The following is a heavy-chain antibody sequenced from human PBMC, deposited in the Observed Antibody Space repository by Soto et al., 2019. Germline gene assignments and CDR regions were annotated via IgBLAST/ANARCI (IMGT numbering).Heavy chain of an antibody. CDR2: IIPIFGTA. V-gene: IGHV1-69*13. D-gene: IGHD3-22*01. J-gene: IGHJ6*02. Sequence: SVKVSCKASGYTFTSYAISWVRQAPGQGLEWMGGIIPIFGTANYAQKFQGRVTITADESTSTAYMELSSLRSEDTAVYYCASLNYDSSGYYWAKGDYGMDVWGQGTTVTVSS. CDR3: ASLNYDSSGYYWAKGDYGMDV. CDR1: GYTFTSYA.